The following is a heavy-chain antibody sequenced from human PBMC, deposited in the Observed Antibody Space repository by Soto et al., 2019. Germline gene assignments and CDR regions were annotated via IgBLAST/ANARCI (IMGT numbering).Heavy chain of an antibody. D-gene: IGHD2-21*01. J-gene: IGHJ5*02. CDR1: GGSISRYY. V-gene: IGHV4-59*08. CDR2: IYYSGST. CDR3: ARHGERTIRSLKWFDP. Sequence: SETLSLTCTVSGGSISRYYWSWIRQPPWKGLEWIGYIYYSGSTNYNPSLKSRVTISVDTSKNQFSLKLSSVTAADTAMYYCARHGERTIRSLKWFDPWGQGTLVTVSS.